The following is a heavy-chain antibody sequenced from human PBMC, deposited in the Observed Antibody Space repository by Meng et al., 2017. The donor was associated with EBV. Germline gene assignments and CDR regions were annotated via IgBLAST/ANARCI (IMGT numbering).Heavy chain of an antibody. Sequence: VRLLGSGGGLVQPGGSLRLSCAASGFSFSNYAMGWVRQAPGKGLEWVSGISATSVDTYYADSVKGRFAISRDNSKNTVTLHMNILRAEDTAIYYCNSGSHSPLDSWGQGTLVTVSS. D-gene: IGHD1-26*01. CDR2: ISATSVDT. V-gene: IGHV3-23*01. CDR1: GFSFSNYA. CDR3: NSGSHSPLDS. J-gene: IGHJ4*02.